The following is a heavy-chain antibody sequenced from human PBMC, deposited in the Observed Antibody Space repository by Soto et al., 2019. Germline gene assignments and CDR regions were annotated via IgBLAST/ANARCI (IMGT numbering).Heavy chain of an antibody. D-gene: IGHD6-13*01. CDR2: IYYSGST. CDR3: ARDEREAAGSLDAFDI. V-gene: IGHV4-31*03. Sequence: SETLSLTCTVSGGSISSGGYYWSWIRQHPGKGLEWIGYIYYSGSTYYNPSLKSRVTISVDTSKNQFSLKLSSVTAADTAVYYCARDEREAAGSLDAFDIWGQGTMVTVSS. CDR1: GGSISSGGYY. J-gene: IGHJ3*02.